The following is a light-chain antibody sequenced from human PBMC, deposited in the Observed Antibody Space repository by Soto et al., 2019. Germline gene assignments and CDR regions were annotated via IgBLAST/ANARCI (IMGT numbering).Light chain of an antibody. CDR3: QQYNNWLGT. CDR1: QSVSSN. J-gene: IGKJ1*01. V-gene: IGKV3-15*01. Sequence: EIVMTQSPATLSVSPGERATLSCRASQSVSSNLAGYQQKPGQAPRLLIYGASTRATGIPARFSGSGSGTEFTLTISSLQSEDVAVYYCQQYNNWLGTFGQGTKVEIK. CDR2: GAS.